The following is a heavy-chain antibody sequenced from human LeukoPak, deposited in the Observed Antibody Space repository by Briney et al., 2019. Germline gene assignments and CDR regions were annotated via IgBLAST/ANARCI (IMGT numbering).Heavy chain of an antibody. Sequence: GASVKVSCKASGYTFTGYYMHWVRQAPGQGLEWMGWINPNSGGTNYAQKFQGRVTMTRDTSISTAYMEPSRLRSDDTAVYYCARDPIAVAGPYFDYWGQGTLVTVSS. CDR2: INPNSGGT. D-gene: IGHD6-19*01. CDR1: GYTFTGYY. V-gene: IGHV1-2*02. J-gene: IGHJ4*02. CDR3: ARDPIAVAGPYFDY.